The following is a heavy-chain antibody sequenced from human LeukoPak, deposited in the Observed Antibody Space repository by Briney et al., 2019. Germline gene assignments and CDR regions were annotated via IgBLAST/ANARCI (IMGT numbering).Heavy chain of an antibody. CDR1: GYTFTGHY. D-gene: IGHD1-1*01. J-gene: IGHJ4*02. Sequence: ASVKVSCKASGYTFTGHYIHWVRQAPGQGLEWMGRINSNSGGANYAPKFQGRVTMTRDTSINTASMELNRLTSDDTAVYYCTRDVGGNSVGTRYFDNWGQRTLVTVSS. CDR2: INSNSGGA. CDR3: TRDVGGNSVGTRYFDN. V-gene: IGHV1-2*06.